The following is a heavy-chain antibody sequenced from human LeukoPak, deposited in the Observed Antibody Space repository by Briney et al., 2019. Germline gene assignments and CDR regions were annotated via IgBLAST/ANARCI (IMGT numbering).Heavy chain of an antibody. CDR3: ARHLRMGVGYTVGLRPRDGFDI. Sequence: SETLSLTCAVYGGSFSAHYWNWIRQPPGKGLEWIGEINNSGSTNYNPSLKSRVTISVDTSKNQLSLKLTSVTAADTAVYYCARHLRMGVGYTVGLRPRDGFDIWGQGTMFTVSS. CDR1: GGSFSAHY. CDR2: INNSGST. V-gene: IGHV4-34*01. D-gene: IGHD3-16*02. J-gene: IGHJ3*02.